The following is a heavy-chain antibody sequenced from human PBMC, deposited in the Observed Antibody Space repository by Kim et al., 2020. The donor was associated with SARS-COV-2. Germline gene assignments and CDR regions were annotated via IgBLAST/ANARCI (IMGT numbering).Heavy chain of an antibody. V-gene: IGHV3-43*01. CDR3: AKDIGGYDSDYGMDV. J-gene: IGHJ6*02. Sequence: DSVKGRFTISRDNSKNSLYLQMNSLRTEDTALYYCAKDIGGYDSDYGMDVWGQGTTVTVSS. D-gene: IGHD3-22*01.